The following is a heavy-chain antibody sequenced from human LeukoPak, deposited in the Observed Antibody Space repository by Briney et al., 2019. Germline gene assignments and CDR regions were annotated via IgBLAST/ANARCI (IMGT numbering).Heavy chain of an antibody. CDR2: IIPILGIA. V-gene: IGHV1-69*04. CDR3: ARDRGSGYYYDSSGYYQAD. D-gene: IGHD3-22*01. Sequence: ASVKVSCKASGGTFSSYAISWVRQAPGQGLEWMGRIIPILGIANYAQKFQGRVTITADKSTSTAYMELSSLRSEDTAGYYCARDRGSGYYYDSSGYYQADWGQGTLVTVSS. CDR1: GGTFSSYA. J-gene: IGHJ4*02.